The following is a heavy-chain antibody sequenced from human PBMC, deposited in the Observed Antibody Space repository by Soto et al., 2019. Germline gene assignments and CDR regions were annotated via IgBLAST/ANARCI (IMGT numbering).Heavy chain of an antibody. Sequence: EVQLVESGGGLIQPGGSLRLSCAASGFTVSSNYMSWVRQAPGKGLEWVSVINSGGNTYYADSVKGRFTISRDNSKNKLYLQMNSLRAEDTAVYYCARGQPTVTTWGGMDVWGQGTTVTVFS. CDR3: ARGQPTVTTWGGMDV. CDR1: GFTVSSNY. CDR2: INSGGNT. J-gene: IGHJ6*02. V-gene: IGHV3-53*01. D-gene: IGHD4-17*01.